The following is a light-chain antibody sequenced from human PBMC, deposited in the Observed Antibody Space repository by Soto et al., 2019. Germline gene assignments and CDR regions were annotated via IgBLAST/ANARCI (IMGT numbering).Light chain of an antibody. Sequence: SYELTQAPSVSVAPGQTARIGCGGDNIGSKSVHWYQQRPGQAPVLVVYADSDRPSGIPERFSGSNPGNTATLTISRVAAGDEADYYCHVWDYDTDHFVFGPGTKVTVL. V-gene: IGLV3-21*02. CDR3: HVWDYDTDHFV. J-gene: IGLJ1*01. CDR2: ADS. CDR1: NIGSKS.